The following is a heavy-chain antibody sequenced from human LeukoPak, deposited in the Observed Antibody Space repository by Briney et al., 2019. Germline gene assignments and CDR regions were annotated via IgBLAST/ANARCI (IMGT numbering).Heavy chain of an antibody. CDR3: ASGRAAGLLTDAFDI. J-gene: IGHJ3*02. V-gene: IGHV3-7*01. Sequence: GGSLRLSCAASGFTFSSYWMSWVRQAPGKGLEWVANIKQDGSEKYYVDSVKGRFTISRDNAKNSLYLQMNSLRAEDTAVYYCASGRAAGLLTDAFDIWGQGTMVTVSS. D-gene: IGHD6-13*01. CDR2: IKQDGSEK. CDR1: GFTFSSYW.